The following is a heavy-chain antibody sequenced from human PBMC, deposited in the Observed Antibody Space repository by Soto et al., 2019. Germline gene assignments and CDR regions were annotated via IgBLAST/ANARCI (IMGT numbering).Heavy chain of an antibody. CDR1: GGSFSGYY. CDR2: INHSGST. Sequence: ASETLSLTCAVYGGSFSGYYWSWIRQPPGKGLEWIGEINHSGSTNYNPSLKSRVTISVETSKNQFSLKLSSVTAADTAVYYCARNGSYYDFWSGYYFGGGMDVWGQGTTVTVSS. J-gene: IGHJ6*02. CDR3: ARNGSYYDFWSGYYFGGGMDV. V-gene: IGHV4-34*01. D-gene: IGHD3-3*01.